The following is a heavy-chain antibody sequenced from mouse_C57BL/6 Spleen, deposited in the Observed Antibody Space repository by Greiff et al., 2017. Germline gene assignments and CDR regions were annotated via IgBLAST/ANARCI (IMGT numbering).Heavy chain of an antibody. CDR1: GYSFTGYY. J-gene: IGHJ1*03. CDR2: INPSTGGT. CDR3: AREGRTTVVARYFDV. D-gene: IGHD1-1*01. Sequence: EVKVVESGPELVKPGASVKISCKASGYSFTGYYMNWVKQSPEKSLEWIGEINPSTGGTTYNQKFKAKATLTVDKSSSTAYMQLESLTSEDSAVYYCAREGRTTVVARYFDVWGTGTTVTVSS. V-gene: IGHV1-42*01.